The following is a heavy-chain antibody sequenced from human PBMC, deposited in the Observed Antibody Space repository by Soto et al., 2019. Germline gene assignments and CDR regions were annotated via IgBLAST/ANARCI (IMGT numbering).Heavy chain of an antibody. D-gene: IGHD2-15*01. Sequence: KGLEWVSAISSGGDNTHYADSVKGRFTITRDNSKNMLYLEMNSLTVEDTAVYYFFFQAEDGIRDAVPVSAFLLNRSSDL. CDR3: FFQAEDGIRDAVPVSAFLLNRSSDL. V-gene: IGHV3-23*01. J-gene: IGHJ2*01. CDR2: ISSGGDNT.